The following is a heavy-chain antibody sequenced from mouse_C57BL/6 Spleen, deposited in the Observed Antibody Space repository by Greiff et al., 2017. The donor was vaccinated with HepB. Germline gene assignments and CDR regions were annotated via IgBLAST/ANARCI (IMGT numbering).Heavy chain of an antibody. Sequence: EVKLVESGGGLVQPGGSLSLSCAASGFTFTDYYMSWVRQPPGKALEWLGFIRNKANGYTTEYSASVKGRFTISRDNSQSILYLQMNALRAEDSATYDCARFSTSYAMDYWGQGTSVTVSS. CDR2: IRNKANGYTT. CDR1: GFTFTDYY. V-gene: IGHV7-3*01. CDR3: ARFSTSYAMDY. J-gene: IGHJ4*01.